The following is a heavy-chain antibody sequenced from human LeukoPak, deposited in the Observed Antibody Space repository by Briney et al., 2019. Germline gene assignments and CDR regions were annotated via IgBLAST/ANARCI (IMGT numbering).Heavy chain of an antibody. CDR3: ATLRSDSSGWYYFDY. CDR2: IWYDGSNK. Sequence: GRSLRLSCAASGFTFRNYGMHWVRQAPGKGLEWVALIWYDGSNKYYADSVKGRFTISRDNSKNRLYLQMNSLRTEDTAVYYCATLRSDSSGWYYFDYWGQGTLVTVSS. V-gene: IGHV3-33*01. J-gene: IGHJ4*02. CDR1: GFTFRNYG. D-gene: IGHD6-19*01.